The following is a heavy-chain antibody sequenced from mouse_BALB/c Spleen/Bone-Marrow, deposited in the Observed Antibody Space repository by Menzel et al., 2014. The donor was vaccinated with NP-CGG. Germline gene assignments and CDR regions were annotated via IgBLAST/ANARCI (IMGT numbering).Heavy chain of an antibody. CDR2: TSSGSSTI. Sequence: DVKLVESGGGLVQPGGSRKLSCAASGFTFXSFGVHWVRQAPEKGLEWVAYTSSGSSTIYYADTVKGRFTISRDNPKNTLFLQMTSLRSEDTAMYYCARGKYGYDYWGQGTTLTVSS. CDR3: ARGKYGYDY. V-gene: IGHV5-17*02. D-gene: IGHD2-10*02. CDR1: GFTFXSFG. J-gene: IGHJ2*01.